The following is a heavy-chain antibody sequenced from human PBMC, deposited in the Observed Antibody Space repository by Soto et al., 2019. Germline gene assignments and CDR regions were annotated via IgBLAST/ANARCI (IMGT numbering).Heavy chain of an antibody. CDR1: GFTFSSYA. V-gene: IGHV3-23*01. J-gene: IGHJ6*02. CDR2: ISGSGGST. D-gene: IGHD3-3*01. Sequence: HLGGSLRLSCAASGFTFSSYAMSWVRQAPGKGLEWVSAISGSGGSTYYADSVKRRFTISRDNSKNTLYLQMNSLRAEDTAVYYCAKDDIDFWSGYYYYCMDVWGQGTTVTVSS. CDR3: AKDDIDFWSGYYYYCMDV.